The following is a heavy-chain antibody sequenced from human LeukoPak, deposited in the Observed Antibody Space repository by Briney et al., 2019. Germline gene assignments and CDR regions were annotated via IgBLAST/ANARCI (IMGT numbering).Heavy chain of an antibody. Sequence: GGSLRLSCAASGFTISGNWMHWVRQAPGKGLVWVSRISSDGSITSYADSVKGRFTISRDNTKNTLYLQMNSLRAEDTAVYYCAKVISRSYYDFWSGYLDAFDIWGQGTMVTVSS. D-gene: IGHD3-3*01. CDR3: AKVISRSYYDFWSGYLDAFDI. CDR2: ISSDGSIT. J-gene: IGHJ3*02. V-gene: IGHV3-74*01. CDR1: GFTISGNW.